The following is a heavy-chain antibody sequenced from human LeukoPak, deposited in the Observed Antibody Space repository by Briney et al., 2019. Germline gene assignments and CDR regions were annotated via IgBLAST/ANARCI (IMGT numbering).Heavy chain of an antibody. CDR2: IYYSGST. Sequence: SETLSLTCTVSGGSISSSSYYWGWIRQPPGKGLEWIGSIYYSGSTYYNPSLKSRVTISVDTSKNQFSLKLSSVTAADTAVYYCARDLSGSYWPRICDYWGQGTLVTVSS. CDR1: GGSISSSSYY. V-gene: IGHV4-39*07. J-gene: IGHJ4*02. CDR3: ARDLSGSYWPRICDY. D-gene: IGHD1-26*01.